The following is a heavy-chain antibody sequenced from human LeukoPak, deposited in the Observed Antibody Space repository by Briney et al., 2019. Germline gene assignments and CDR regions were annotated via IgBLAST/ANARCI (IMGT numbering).Heavy chain of an antibody. Sequence: PGVSLRLSCAASGFTFSDHFLDWVRQAPGRGLEWVGRTRNKANSYITEYAASVKGRFTISRDDSKNSLYLQMSSLKTDDTAMYYCASIRGTFGYWGQGTLVTVSS. V-gene: IGHV3-72*01. CDR1: GFTFSDHF. CDR3: ASIRGTFGY. CDR2: TRNKANSYIT. D-gene: IGHD1-26*01. J-gene: IGHJ4*02.